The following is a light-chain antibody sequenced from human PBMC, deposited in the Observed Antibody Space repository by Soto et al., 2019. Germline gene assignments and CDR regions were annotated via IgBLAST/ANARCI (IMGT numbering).Light chain of an antibody. CDR1: QGISSA. CDR3: QQFNSYPALT. V-gene: IGKV1-13*02. J-gene: IGKJ4*01. CDR2: DAS. Sequence: AIQLTQSPSSLSASVGDRVTITCRASQGISSALAWYQQKPGKAPKLLIYDASSLESGVPSRFSGSGSGTDFTLPISSLQPEDFATYYYQQFNSYPALTFGGGTKVEIK.